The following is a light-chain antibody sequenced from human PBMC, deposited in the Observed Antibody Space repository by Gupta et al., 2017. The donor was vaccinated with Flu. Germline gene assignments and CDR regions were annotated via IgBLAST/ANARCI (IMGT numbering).Light chain of an antibody. V-gene: IGKV1-33*01. CDR2: DAS. CDR3: QHEDKFPST. J-gene: IGKJ2*01. Sequence: PASLSAAVGDRLTITCRTSQDINKYVDWFQQKAAKAPKLLIYDASTEEIGVPLRFSGGGSGTDFAFTISRLQPEDLGSYYCQHEDKFPSTFGQGTTLDIK. CDR1: QDINKY.